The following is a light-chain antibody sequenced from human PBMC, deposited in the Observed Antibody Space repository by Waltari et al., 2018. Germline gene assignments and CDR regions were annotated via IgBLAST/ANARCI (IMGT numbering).Light chain of an antibody. Sequence: EIVMTQSPATLSVSPGARATLSCRANQSVSSNLAWYQQRPGQAPRLLISGASTRATGIPARFSGSGSGTEFTLTISILQSEDFAVYYCQQYNDWPRTFGQGTRVEVK. V-gene: IGKV3-15*01. J-gene: IGKJ1*01. CDR2: GAS. CDR3: QQYNDWPRT. CDR1: QSVSSN.